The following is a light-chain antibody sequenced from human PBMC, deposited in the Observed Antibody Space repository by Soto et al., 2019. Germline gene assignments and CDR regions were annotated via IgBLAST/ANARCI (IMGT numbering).Light chain of an antibody. CDR3: QQYVIWPPTFT. V-gene: IGKV3-15*01. CDR2: SAS. CDR1: QSVSSN. J-gene: IGKJ2*01. Sequence: IVMTQSPATLSVSPGERVTLSCRASQSVSSNLAWYQQKPGQAPRLLIYSASTRATGIPARFSGSGSGTEFTLAITSLQSEDFAGYFCQQYVIWPPTFTFGQGTKLEIK.